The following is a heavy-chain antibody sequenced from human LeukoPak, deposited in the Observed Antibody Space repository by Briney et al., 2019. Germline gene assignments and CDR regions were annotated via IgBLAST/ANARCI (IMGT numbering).Heavy chain of an antibody. Sequence: ASVKVSCKASGYTFTDYYMHWVRQAPWRGLEWVGLINPSGSRTICAQKFQGKVTMTRDTSTSTDYMELSSLTSEDTAVYYCARDNSYRDSSWWFDPWGQGTLVTVSS. V-gene: IGHV1-46*01. CDR3: ARDNSYRDSSWWFDP. J-gene: IGHJ5*02. CDR2: INPSGSRT. CDR1: GYTFTDYY. D-gene: IGHD6-6*01.